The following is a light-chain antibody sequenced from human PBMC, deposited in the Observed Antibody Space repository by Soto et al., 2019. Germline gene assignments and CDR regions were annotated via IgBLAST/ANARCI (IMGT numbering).Light chain of an antibody. Sequence: EIVLTQSPATLSLSRVERATLSCRASQSVSSYLAWYQQKPGQAPRLLIYDASNRATGIPARFSGSGSGTDFTLTISSLEPEDFAVHYCKQRSNWPPYTFGQGTKLEIK. J-gene: IGKJ2*01. V-gene: IGKV3-11*01. CDR3: KQRSNWPPYT. CDR1: QSVSSY. CDR2: DAS.